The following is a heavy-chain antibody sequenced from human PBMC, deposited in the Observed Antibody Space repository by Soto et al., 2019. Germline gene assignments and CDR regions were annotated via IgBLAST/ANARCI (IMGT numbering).Heavy chain of an antibody. V-gene: IGHV3-11*01. CDR3: ARRVVPAAIDYYYGMDV. J-gene: IGHJ6*02. CDR1: GFTFSGYY. D-gene: IGHD2-2*01. Sequence: GGSLRLSCAASGFTFSGYYMSWIRQAPGKGLEWVSYISSSGSTIYYADSVKGRFTISRDNAKNSLYLHMNSLRAEDTAVYYCARRVVPAAIDYYYGMDVWGQGTTVTVSS. CDR2: ISSSGSTI.